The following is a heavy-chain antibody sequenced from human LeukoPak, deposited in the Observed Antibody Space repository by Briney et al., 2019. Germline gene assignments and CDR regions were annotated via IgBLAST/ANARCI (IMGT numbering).Heavy chain of an antibody. Sequence: GGSLRLSCAASGFTFTSYAMSWVRQAPGKGLEGGSAMSGSARSTFYADSVKGRFTISRDNSKDMVYLHMNSLRAEDTAIYYCAKDLTSYDYGDYGGSDYWGQGTLVTVSS. CDR3: AKDLTSYDYGDYGGSDY. CDR2: MSGSARST. V-gene: IGHV3-23*01. J-gene: IGHJ4*02. D-gene: IGHD4-17*01. CDR1: GFTFTSYA.